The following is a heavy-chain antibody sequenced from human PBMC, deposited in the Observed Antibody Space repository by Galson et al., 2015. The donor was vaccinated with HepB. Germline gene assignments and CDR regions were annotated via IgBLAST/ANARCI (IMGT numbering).Heavy chain of an antibody. CDR2: IKSKIDGGTT. CDR1: GLNFNNAW. D-gene: IGHD1-26*01. Sequence: SLRLSCAVSGLNFNNAWMTWVRQAPGKGLEWVGRIKSKIDGGTTEFAAPVKGRFTISRDDLNKILYLQMNSLKTEDTAVYYCTTDIGRYGMDVWGQGTTVTVSS. CDR3: TTDIGRYGMDV. J-gene: IGHJ6*02. V-gene: IGHV3-15*01.